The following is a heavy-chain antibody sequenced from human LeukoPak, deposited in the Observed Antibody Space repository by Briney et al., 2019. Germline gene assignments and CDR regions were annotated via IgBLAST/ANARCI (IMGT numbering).Heavy chain of an antibody. V-gene: IGHV3-74*01. Sequence: PGGSLRLSCAASGFTFSSYWMHXXXQAPGKGLVWVSRINSDGSSTSYADSVKGRFTISRDNAKNTLYLQMNSLRAEDTAVYYCAREAMVSWSDPWGQGTLVTVSS. J-gene: IGHJ5*02. CDR1: GFTFSSYW. CDR2: INSDGSST. CDR3: AREAMVSWSDP. D-gene: IGHD5-18*01.